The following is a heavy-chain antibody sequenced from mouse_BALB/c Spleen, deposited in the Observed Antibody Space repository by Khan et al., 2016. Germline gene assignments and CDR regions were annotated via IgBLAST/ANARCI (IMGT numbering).Heavy chain of an antibody. CDR2: ISDGGSYT. CDR3: AREGLRRGFAY. V-gene: IGHV5-4*02. CDR1: GFTFSDYY. J-gene: IGHJ3*01. Sequence: EVELVESGGGLVKPGGSLKLSCAASGFTFSDYYMYWVRQTPEKRLEWVATISDGGSYTYYPDSVKGRFTISRDNAKNNLYLQVSSLTSEDTAMYYCAREGLRRGFAYWGQGTLVTVSA. D-gene: IGHD2-4*01.